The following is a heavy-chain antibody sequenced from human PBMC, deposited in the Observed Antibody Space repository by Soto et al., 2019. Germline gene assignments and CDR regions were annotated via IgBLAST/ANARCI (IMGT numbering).Heavy chain of an antibody. D-gene: IGHD2-15*01. CDR3: AKDPRSSPRYYFDY. CDR2: INGGGTIT. CDR1: GFTFSSYA. Sequence: GGSLRLSCAASGFTFSSYAMTWVRQAPGKGLEWVSAINGGGTITYYADSVKGRFTISRDNSKNTLYLQMNSLRAEDTAVYYCAKDPRSSPRYYFDYWGQGTLVTVSS. J-gene: IGHJ4*02. V-gene: IGHV3-23*01.